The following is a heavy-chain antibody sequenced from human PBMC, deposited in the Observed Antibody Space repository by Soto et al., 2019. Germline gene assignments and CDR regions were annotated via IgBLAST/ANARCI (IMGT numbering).Heavy chain of an antibody. CDR2: ISYDGSNK. CDR1: GFTFSSYG. V-gene: IGHV3-30*18. D-gene: IGHD3-22*01. Sequence: QVQLVESGGGVVQPGRSLRLSCAASGFTFSSYGMHWVRQAPGKGLEWVAVISYDGSNKYYADSVKGRFTSSRDNSKNTLYLQMNSLRAEDTAVYYCAKDEFGDSSGFDYWGQGTLVTVSS. CDR3: AKDEFGDSSGFDY. J-gene: IGHJ4*02.